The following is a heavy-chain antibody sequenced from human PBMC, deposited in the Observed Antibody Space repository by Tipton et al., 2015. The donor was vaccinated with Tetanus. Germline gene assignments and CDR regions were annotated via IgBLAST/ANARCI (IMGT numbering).Heavy chain of an antibody. D-gene: IGHD6-19*01. CDR3: ARAPPSIAVAGTLDY. J-gene: IGHJ4*02. CDR2: INSDGSST. V-gene: IGHV3-74*01. CDR1: GFTFSSYW. Sequence: SLRLSCAASGFTFSSYWMHWVRQAPGKGLVWVSRINSDGSSTSYADSVKGRFTISRDNAKNTLYLQMNSLRAEDTAVYYCARAPPSIAVAGTLDYWGQGTLVTVSS.